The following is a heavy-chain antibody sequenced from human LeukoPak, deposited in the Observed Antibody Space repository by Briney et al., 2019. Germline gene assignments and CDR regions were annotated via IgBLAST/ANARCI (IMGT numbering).Heavy chain of an antibody. V-gene: IGHV1-46*01. D-gene: IGHD1-26*01. J-gene: IGHJ3*02. CDR1: GYTFTSYY. Sequence: ASVKVSCKASGYTFTSYYMHWVRQAPGQGLEWMGIINPSGGSTSYAQKFQGRVTMTRDTSTSTVYMELSSLRSEDTAVYYCARDRTQILYSGSEGWAFDIWGQGTMVTVSS. CDR3: ARDRTQILYSGSEGWAFDI. CDR2: INPSGGST.